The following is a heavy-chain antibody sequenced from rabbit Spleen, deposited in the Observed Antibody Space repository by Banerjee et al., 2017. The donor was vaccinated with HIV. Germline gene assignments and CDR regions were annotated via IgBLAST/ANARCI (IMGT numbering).Heavy chain of an antibody. CDR1: GFSFNSGYD. CDR2: AYAGSSGGT. D-gene: IGHD1-1*01. V-gene: IGHV1S40*01. CDR3: ARDSATSFSTYGMDL. J-gene: IGHJ6*01. Sequence: QSLEESGGALVKPGASLTLSCKASGFSFNSGYDMCGVRQAPGKGLEWVACAYAGSSGGTYSATWAKGRFTISKTSSTTVTLQMNSLTAADTATYFCARDSATSFSTYGMDLWGPGTLVTVS.